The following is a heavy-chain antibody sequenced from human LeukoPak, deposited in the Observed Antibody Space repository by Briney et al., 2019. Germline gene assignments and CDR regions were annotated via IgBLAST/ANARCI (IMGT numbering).Heavy chain of an antibody. D-gene: IGHD6-19*01. Sequence: SETLSLTCAISGGFISGYYWSWLRQTPGKGLEWIGYIYYSGSTNYNPSLKSRVTISVDTSKNQFFLKLSSVTAADTAVYYCARHGASYSSGWYWPPDYWGQGTLVTVSS. CDR2: IYYSGST. CDR1: GGFISGYY. CDR3: ARHGASYSSGWYWPPDY. J-gene: IGHJ4*02. V-gene: IGHV4-59*08.